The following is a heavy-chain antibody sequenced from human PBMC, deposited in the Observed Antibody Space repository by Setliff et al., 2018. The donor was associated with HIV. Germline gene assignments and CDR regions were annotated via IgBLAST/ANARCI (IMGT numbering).Heavy chain of an antibody. D-gene: IGHD2-21*01. Sequence: SETLSLTCAFYGESMSGYFWTWIRQSPGTGLEWLGEIAHSGGTNYKSSLKSRLTISVDPSRNQFSLRLTSVTAADTAVYYCVRGRDFIVRHLHFTAGGAYDVWGPGTLVTVSS. CDR2: IAHSGGT. J-gene: IGHJ3*01. CDR1: GESMSGYF. V-gene: IGHV4-34*01. CDR3: VRGRDFIVRHLHFTAGGAYDV.